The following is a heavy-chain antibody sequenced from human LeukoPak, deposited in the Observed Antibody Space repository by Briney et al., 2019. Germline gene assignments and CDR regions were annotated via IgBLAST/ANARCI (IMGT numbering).Heavy chain of an antibody. CDR1: GFTFSDYY. V-gene: IGHV3-11*01. J-gene: IGHJ4*02. CDR3: ASRDYYDSSGYSP. D-gene: IGHD3-22*01. CDR2: ISSSGSTI. Sequence: PGGSLRLSCAASGFTFSDYYMSWIRQAPGKGLEWVSYISSSGSTIYYAGSVKGRFTISRDNAKNSLYLQMNSLRAEDTAVYYCASRDYYDSSGYSPWGQGTLVTVSS.